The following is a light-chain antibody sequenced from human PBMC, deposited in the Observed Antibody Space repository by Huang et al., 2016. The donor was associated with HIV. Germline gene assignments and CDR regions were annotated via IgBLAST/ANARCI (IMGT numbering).Light chain of an antibody. J-gene: IGKJ1*01. Sequence: EIVLTQSPGTLSLSPGDRATLSCRASQCVANASVAGYQPKPGQSPRLLIYGASMRASGIPDRFSGSGFGTDFTLTISRLEPDDFAVYFCQQCGSPTWTFGQGTKVEIK. V-gene: IGKV3-20*01. CDR3: QQCGSPTWT. CDR2: GAS. CDR1: QCVANAS.